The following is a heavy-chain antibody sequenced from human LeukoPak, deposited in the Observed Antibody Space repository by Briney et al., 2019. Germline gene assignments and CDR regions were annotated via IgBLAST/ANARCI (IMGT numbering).Heavy chain of an antibody. CDR2: IRSSGSTI. V-gene: IGHV3-48*03. D-gene: IGHD3-16*01. J-gene: IGHJ4*02. CDR3: ARVYYDYVWGSLGPDY. CDR1: GFTFSSYE. Sequence: GRSLRLSCAASGFTFSSYEMNWVRQAPGKGLGWVSYIRSSGSTIYYADSVKGRFTISRDNAKNSLYLQMNSLRAEDTAVYYCARVYYDYVWGSLGPDYWGQGTLVTVSS.